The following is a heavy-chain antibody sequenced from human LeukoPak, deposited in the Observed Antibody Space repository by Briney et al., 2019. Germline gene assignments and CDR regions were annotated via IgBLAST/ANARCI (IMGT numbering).Heavy chain of an antibody. D-gene: IGHD4-17*01. CDR2: IYTSGST. CDR3: ARTVTVTTSWCYFDL. CDR1: GGSISSNY. V-gene: IGHV4-4*07. J-gene: IGHJ2*01. Sequence: SEPLSLTCTVSGGSISSNYWSWIRQPAGKGLEWIGRIYTSGSTNYNPSLKSRVTMSLDTSKNQFSLKLSSVTAADTAVYYCARTVTVTTSWCYFDLWGRGTLVTVSS.